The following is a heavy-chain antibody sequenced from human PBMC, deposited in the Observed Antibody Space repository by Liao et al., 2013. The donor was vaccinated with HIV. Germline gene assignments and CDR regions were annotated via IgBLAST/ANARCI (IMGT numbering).Heavy chain of an antibody. Sequence: QVQLQEWGAGLLKPSETLSLTCAVYGGSFSGYYWTWIRQPPGKGLEWIGEINHSGSTNYNPSLNSRVTMSVDTSKNQFSLKLSSVTAADTAVYYCARRVGGDYGFWLDPWGQGTLVTVSS. J-gene: IGHJ5*02. CDR2: INHSGST. CDR3: ARRVGGDYGFWLDP. V-gene: IGHV4-34*01. CDR1: GGSFSGYY. D-gene: IGHD4-17*01.